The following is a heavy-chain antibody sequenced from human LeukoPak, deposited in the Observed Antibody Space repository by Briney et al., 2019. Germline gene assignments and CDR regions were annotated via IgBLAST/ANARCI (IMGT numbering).Heavy chain of an antibody. J-gene: IGHJ4*02. V-gene: IGHV3-7*01. CDR3: ARDRQYYYDSSGSDY. CDR2: IKQDGSEK. D-gene: IGHD3-22*01. CDR1: GFTFSSYW. Sequence: GGSLRLSCAASGFTFSSYWMSWVRQAPGKGLEWVANIKQDGSEKYYVDSVKGRFTIPRDNAKNSLYLQMNSLRAEDTAVYYCARDRQYYYDSSGSDYWGQGTLVTVSS.